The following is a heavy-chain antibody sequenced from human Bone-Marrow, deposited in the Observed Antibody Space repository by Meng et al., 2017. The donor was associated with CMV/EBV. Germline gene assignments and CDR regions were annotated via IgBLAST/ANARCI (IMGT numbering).Heavy chain of an antibody. Sequence: GESLKISCAASGFTFSSYALSWVRQAPGKGLEWVSAISSGGRGTNYADSLKGRFTISRDDSKNTLFLQLNSLRAEDTAVYYCAAARDDDAFDIWGQGTMVTVSS. CDR3: AAARDDDAFDI. J-gene: IGHJ3*02. V-gene: IGHV3-23*01. CDR2: ISSGGRGT. D-gene: IGHD6-25*01. CDR1: GFTFSSYA.